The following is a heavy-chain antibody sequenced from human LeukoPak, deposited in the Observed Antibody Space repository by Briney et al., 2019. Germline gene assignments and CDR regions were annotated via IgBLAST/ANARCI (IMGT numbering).Heavy chain of an antibody. Sequence: GASVKVSCKASGYTFTSYYMHWVRQAPGQGLEWMGIINPSGGSTSYAQKLQGRVTMTTDTSTSTAYMELRSLRSDDTAVYYCARNREGSGVYYYYYYYMDVWGKGTTVTISS. CDR3: ARNREGSGVYYYYYYYMDV. CDR1: GYTFTSYY. CDR2: INPSGGST. J-gene: IGHJ6*03. D-gene: IGHD3-10*01. V-gene: IGHV1-46*01.